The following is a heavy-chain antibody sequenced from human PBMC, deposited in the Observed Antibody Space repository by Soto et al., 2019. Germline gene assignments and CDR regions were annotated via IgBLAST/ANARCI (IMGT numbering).Heavy chain of an antibody. CDR3: ARTHSSGWYFDY. D-gene: IGHD6-19*01. J-gene: IGHJ4*02. Sequence: QVQLVESGGGVVQPGRSLRLSCAASGFTFSSYGMHWVRQAPGKGLEWVAVIWYDGSNKYYADSVKGRFTISRDNSKNRLYLQMNSLRAEDTAVYYCARTHSSGWYFDYWGQGTLVTVSS. CDR2: IWYDGSNK. CDR1: GFTFSSYG. V-gene: IGHV3-33*01.